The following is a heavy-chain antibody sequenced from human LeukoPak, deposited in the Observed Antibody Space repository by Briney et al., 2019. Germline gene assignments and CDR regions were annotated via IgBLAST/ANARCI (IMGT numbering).Heavy chain of an antibody. Sequence: QSGGSLRLSCAASGFSFSTYSMNWVRQAPGKGLEWVSYISSRSNNIYYTDSVKGRFIISRDNAKKSLFLQMNSLRAEDTAVYYCARDPGDDNHYYYMDVWGKGTTVTVSS. CDR3: ARDPGDDNHYYYMDV. D-gene: IGHD7-27*01. CDR2: ISSRSNNI. V-gene: IGHV3-48*04. J-gene: IGHJ6*03. CDR1: GFSFSTYS.